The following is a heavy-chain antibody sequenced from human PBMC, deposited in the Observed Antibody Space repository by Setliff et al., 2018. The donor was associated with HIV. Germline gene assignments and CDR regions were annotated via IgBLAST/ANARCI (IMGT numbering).Heavy chain of an antibody. J-gene: IGHJ1*01. CDR1: GFTFSNYG. CDR2: IRYDRSEK. CDR3: AKDAGSYSYVHEYFQH. Sequence: GGSLRLSCAASGFTFSNYGMHWVRQAPGKGLEWVAYIRYDRSEKHYADSVKGRFTISRDNSQNTLYLQMNSLRAEDTAVYYCAKDAGSYSYVHEYFQHWGQGTLVTVSS. V-gene: IGHV3-30*02. D-gene: IGHD5-18*01.